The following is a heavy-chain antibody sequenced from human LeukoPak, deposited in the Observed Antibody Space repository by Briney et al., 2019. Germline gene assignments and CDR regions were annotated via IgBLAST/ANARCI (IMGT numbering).Heavy chain of an antibody. CDR2: IASDGSST. CDR1: GFTFSSYW. Sequence: GGSLRLSCAASGFTFSSYWMNWVRQAPGKGLVWVSRIASDGSSTTYADSVKGRFSISRDNAKNTLYLQMNSLRAEDTAVYYCARDRDCQHWGQGTLVTVSS. CDR3: ARDRDCQH. V-gene: IGHV3-74*01. D-gene: IGHD3-10*01. J-gene: IGHJ1*01.